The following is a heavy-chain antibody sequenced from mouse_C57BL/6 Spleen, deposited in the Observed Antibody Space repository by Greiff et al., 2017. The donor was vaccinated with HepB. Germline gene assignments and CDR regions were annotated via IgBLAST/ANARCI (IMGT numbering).Heavy chain of an antibody. CDR3: TRLLYEYDDPGNAMDY. V-gene: IGHV1-15*01. J-gene: IGHJ4*01. CDR2: IDPETGGT. D-gene: IGHD2-4*01. Sequence: QVQLQQSGAELVRPGASVTLSCKASGYTFTDYEMHWVKQTPVHGLEWIGAIDPETGGTAYNQKFKGKAILTADKSSSPAYMELRSLTAEDSAVYYCTRLLYEYDDPGNAMDYWGQGTSVTVSS. CDR1: GYTFTDYE.